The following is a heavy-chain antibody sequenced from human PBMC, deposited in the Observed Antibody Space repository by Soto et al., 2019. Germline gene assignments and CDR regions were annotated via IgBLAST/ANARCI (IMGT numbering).Heavy chain of an antibody. V-gene: IGHV3-21*01. D-gene: IGHD3-10*01. J-gene: IGHJ4*02. CDR3: ARDRPYYYGSGSQYYLDY. Sequence: GGSLRLSCAASGFTFSSYSMNWVRQAPGKGLEWVSSISSSSSYIYYADSVKGRFTISRDNAKNSLYLQMNSLRAEDTAVYYCARDRPYYYGSGSQYYLDYWGQGTLVTVSS. CDR2: ISSSSSYI. CDR1: GFTFSSYS.